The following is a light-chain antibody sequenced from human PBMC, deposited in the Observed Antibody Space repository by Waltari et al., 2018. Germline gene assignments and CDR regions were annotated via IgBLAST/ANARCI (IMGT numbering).Light chain of an antibody. J-gene: IGKJ4*01. Sequence: DIVMTQSPDSVAVSLGERATINCKSSQSVLHTSNNKSHLAWYQQKPGQPPKLLIYWASTRESGAPDRFSGGGSGTDFTLTINSLQAEDVAVYYCQQYSSTPLTFGEGTKVEIK. CDR1: QSVLHTSNNKSH. CDR3: QQYSSTPLT. CDR2: WAS. V-gene: IGKV4-1*01.